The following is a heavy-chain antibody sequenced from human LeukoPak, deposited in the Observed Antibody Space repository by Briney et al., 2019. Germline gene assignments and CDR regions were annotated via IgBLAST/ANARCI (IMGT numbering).Heavy chain of an antibody. V-gene: IGHV3-30*18. CDR1: GFTFSNYG. D-gene: IGHD6-13*01. CDR3: AKGGTARISTWYDN. Sequence: PGGSLRLSCAGAGFTFSNYGMHWVRQAPGKGLDWVAVISYEGGTTYYADSVKGRFTISRDNSRNTLFLQMDSLRPEDTAVYYCAKGGTARISTWYDNWGQGTLVTVSS. J-gene: IGHJ4*02. CDR2: ISYEGGTT.